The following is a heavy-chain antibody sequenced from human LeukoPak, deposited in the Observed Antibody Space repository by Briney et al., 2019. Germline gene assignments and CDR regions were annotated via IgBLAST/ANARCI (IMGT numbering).Heavy chain of an antibody. D-gene: IGHD5-24*01. J-gene: IGHJ4*02. V-gene: IGHV3-48*01. CDR1: GFNFIDYS. CDR2: IGISSGNT. Sequence: GGSLRLSCAASGFNFIDYSMNWVRQAPGKGLEWISYIGISSGNTKYADSVKGRFTISRDKARNSLYLQMNSLRAEDTAIYYCVKGRMSEDGLDFWGQGSLVTVSS. CDR3: VKGRMSEDGLDF.